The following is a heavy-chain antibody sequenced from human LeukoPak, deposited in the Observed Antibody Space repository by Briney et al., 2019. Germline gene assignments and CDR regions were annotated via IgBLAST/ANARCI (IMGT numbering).Heavy chain of an antibody. Sequence: GGSLRLSCAASGFTFSSYSMNWVRQAPGKGLEWVSSISSSSSYIYYADSVKGRFTISRDNAKNSLYLQMNRLRAEDTAVYYCARDSRLGYCSSTSCYILDYYGMDVWGQGTTVTVSS. V-gene: IGHV3-21*01. CDR3: ARDSRLGYCSSTSCYILDYYGMDV. CDR2: ISSSSSYI. D-gene: IGHD2-2*02. CDR1: GFTFSSYS. J-gene: IGHJ6*02.